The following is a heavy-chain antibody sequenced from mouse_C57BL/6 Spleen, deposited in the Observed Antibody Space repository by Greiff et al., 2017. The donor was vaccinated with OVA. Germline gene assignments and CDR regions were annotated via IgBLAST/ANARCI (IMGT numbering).Heavy chain of an antibody. CDR2: IDPSDSYT. CDR1: GYTFTSYW. Sequence: QVQLQQPGAELVMPGASVKLSCKASGYTFTSYWMHWVKQRPGQGLEWIGEIDPSDSYTNYNQKFKGKSTLTVDKSSSTAYMQLSSLTSEDSAVYYCARRLYYYGFDYWGQGTTLTVSS. J-gene: IGHJ2*01. CDR3: ARRLYYYGFDY. D-gene: IGHD1-1*01. V-gene: IGHV1-69*01.